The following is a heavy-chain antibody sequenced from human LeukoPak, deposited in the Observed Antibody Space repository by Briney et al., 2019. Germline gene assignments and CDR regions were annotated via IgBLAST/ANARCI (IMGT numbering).Heavy chain of an antibody. CDR1: GGTFSSYA. V-gene: IGHV1-69*13. CDR2: IIPIFGTA. D-gene: IGHD3-16*02. CDR3: ARMGSYDYVWGSYRLNPLDY. J-gene: IGHJ4*02. Sequence: ASVKVSCKASGGTFSSYAISWVRQAPGQGLEWMGGIIPIFGTANYAQKFQGRVTITADESTSTAYMELSSLRSDDTAVYYCARMGSYDYVWGSYRLNPLDYWGQGTLVTVSS.